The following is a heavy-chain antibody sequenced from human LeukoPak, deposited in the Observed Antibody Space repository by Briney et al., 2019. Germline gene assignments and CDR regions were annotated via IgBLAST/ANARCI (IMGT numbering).Heavy chain of an antibody. CDR2: ISTTGDYT. D-gene: IGHD5-24*01. V-gene: IGHV3-23*01. CDR3: AKKPATIKFPFDS. J-gene: IGHJ4*02. Sequence: PGGSLRLSRVGSGFSFITYDMGGVRQTPGKGLEGVSAISTTGDYTEYPDTVKGRFPISRDNSQNTLFLQMHSLRAEDTAVYYCAKKPATIKFPFDSWGQGTLVTVSP. CDR1: GFSFITYD.